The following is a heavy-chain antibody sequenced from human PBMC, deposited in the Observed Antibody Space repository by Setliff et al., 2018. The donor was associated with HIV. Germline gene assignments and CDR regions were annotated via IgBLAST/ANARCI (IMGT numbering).Heavy chain of an antibody. CDR2: IHPGDSDT. CDR3: ARQASYVLDP. V-gene: IGHV5-51*01. Sequence: GESLKIPCKGSGYSFTSYWIGWVRQMPGKGLEWMGIIHPGDSDTRYSPSSQGQVTISADKSISTAYLQWSSLKASDTAMYYCARQASYVLDPWGQGTLVTVSS. J-gene: IGHJ5*02. CDR1: GYSFTSYW. D-gene: IGHD1-26*01.